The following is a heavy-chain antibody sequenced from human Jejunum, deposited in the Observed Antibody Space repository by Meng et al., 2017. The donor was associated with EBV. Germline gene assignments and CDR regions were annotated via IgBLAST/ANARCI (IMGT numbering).Heavy chain of an antibody. Sequence: QLQLRGSGSGLVKPSETLSLTCAVSGGSISSGGYSWHWIRQPPGKGLQWIGYIYYSGSAFYNPSLKSRVTLSVDRSKNQFSLNLSSVTAADTAVYYCARGAYFDYWGQGTLVTVSS. CDR1: GGSISSGGYS. CDR3: ARGAYFDY. V-gene: IGHV4-30-2*01. J-gene: IGHJ4*02. CDR2: IYYSGSA.